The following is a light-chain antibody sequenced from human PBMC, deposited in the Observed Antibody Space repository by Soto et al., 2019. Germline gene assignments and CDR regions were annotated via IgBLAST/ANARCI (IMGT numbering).Light chain of an antibody. CDR1: QSISSY. CDR2: AAS. Sequence: IQRTQSPSSLSASVGDRVTITCRASQSISSYLNWYQQKPGKAPKLLIYAASSLQSGVPSRFSGSGSGTDFTLTISSLQPEDFATYYCQQSYSTPITLGQGTRLEIK. J-gene: IGKJ5*01. V-gene: IGKV1-39*01. CDR3: QQSYSTPIT.